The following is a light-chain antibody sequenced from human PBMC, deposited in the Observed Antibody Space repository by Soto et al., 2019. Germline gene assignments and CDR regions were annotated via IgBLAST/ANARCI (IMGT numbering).Light chain of an antibody. V-gene: IGLV1-40*01. CDR2: GNN. Sequence: QSVATQPPSVSGAPGQRVTISCTWSSSNIGAGYDVHWYQQFPGTAPKLLIYGNNNRPSGVTDRFSGSKSGTSASLAITGLQAEDEADYYCQSFDTRLNSVVFGGGTKLTVL. J-gene: IGLJ2*01. CDR3: QSFDTRLNSVV. CDR1: SSNIGAGYD.